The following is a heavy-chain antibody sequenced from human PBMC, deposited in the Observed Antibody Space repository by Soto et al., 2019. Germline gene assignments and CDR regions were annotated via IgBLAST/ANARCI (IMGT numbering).Heavy chain of an antibody. D-gene: IGHD5-12*01. J-gene: IGHJ6*03. CDR1: GDTFNDYY. CDR2: INPNGGVT. V-gene: IGHV1-2*04. CDR3: ARESGGATATLDYYYFYMDV. Sequence: GASVKVSCKSSGDTFNDYYIHWVRQAPGQGLEWMGWINPNGGVTKYAQKFQGWVSMTRDTSIRTVYMQLSRLRSDDTAVYYCARESGGATATLDYYYFYMDVWGTGTTVTV.